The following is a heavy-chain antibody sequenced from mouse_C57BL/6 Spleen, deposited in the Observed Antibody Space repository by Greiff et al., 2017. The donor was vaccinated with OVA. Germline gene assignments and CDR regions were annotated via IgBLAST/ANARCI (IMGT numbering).Heavy chain of an antibody. D-gene: IGHD1-1*01. CDR1: GFTFSDYY. Sequence: EVQLVESEGGLVQPGSSMKLSCTASGFTFSDYYMAWVRQVPEKGLEWVANINYDGSSTYYLDSLKSRFIISRDNAKNILYLQMSSLKSEDTATYYCARDLLRGYFDVWGTGTTVTVSS. V-gene: IGHV5-16*01. J-gene: IGHJ1*03. CDR2: INYDGSST. CDR3: ARDLLRGYFDV.